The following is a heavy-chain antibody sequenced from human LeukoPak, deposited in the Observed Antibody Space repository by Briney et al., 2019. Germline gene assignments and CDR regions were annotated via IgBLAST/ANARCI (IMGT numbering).Heavy chain of an antibody. CDR3: ARTEPLGAFDI. Sequence: GGSLRLSCTASGFTVSSNYMSWVRQAPGKGLEWVSVIYSGGSTYYADSVKGRFTISRDNSKNTLYLQMNSLRAEDTAVYYCARTEPLGAFDIWGQGTMVTVSS. J-gene: IGHJ3*02. V-gene: IGHV3-66*01. D-gene: IGHD3-16*01. CDR2: IYSGGST. CDR1: GFTVSSNY.